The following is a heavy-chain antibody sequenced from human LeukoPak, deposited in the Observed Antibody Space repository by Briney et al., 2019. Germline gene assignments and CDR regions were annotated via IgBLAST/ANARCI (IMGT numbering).Heavy chain of an antibody. J-gene: IGHJ3*02. CDR3: ARVRYDILTGYYGDAFDI. V-gene: IGHV4-59*01. CDR2: IYYSGST. D-gene: IGHD3-9*01. Sequence: SETLSLTCTVSGGSISSYYWSWIRQPPGKGLEWIGYIYYSGSTNYNSSLKSRVTISVDTSKNQFSLKLSSVTAADTAVYYCARVRYDILTGYYGDAFDIWGQGTMVTVSS. CDR1: GGSISSYY.